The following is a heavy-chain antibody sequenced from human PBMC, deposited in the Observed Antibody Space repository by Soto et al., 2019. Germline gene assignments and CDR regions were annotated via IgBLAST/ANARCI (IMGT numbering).Heavy chain of an antibody. CDR1: GGSISSHY. Sequence: SQTLSLTCTVSGGSISSHYWSWIRQPPGKGLEWIGYIYYSGSTNYNPSLKSRVTISVDTSKNQFSLKLSSVTAADTAVYYCARETRHVSLGYDFWSGYPNAPYMDVWGKGTTVTVSS. V-gene: IGHV4-59*11. D-gene: IGHD3-3*01. CDR2: IYYSGST. J-gene: IGHJ6*03. CDR3: ARETRHVSLGYDFWSGYPNAPYMDV.